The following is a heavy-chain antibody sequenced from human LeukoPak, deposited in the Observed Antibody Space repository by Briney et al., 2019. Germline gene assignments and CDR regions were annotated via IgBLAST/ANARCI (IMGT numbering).Heavy chain of an antibody. CDR2: INHSGST. CDR1: GYSISSGYY. V-gene: IGHV4-34*01. Sequence: SETLSLTCAVSGYSISSGYYWSWIRQPPGKGLEWIGEINHSGSTNYNPSLKSRVTISVDTSKNQFSLKLSSVTAADTAVYYCARGSRFGTFDYWGQGTLVTVSS. J-gene: IGHJ4*02. CDR3: ARGSRFGTFDY. D-gene: IGHD3-3*01.